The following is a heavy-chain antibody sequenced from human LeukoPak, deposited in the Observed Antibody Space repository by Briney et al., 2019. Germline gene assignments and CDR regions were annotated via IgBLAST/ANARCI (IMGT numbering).Heavy chain of an antibody. CDR3: ARVALSSSRWSQFDY. V-gene: IGHV1-2*04. D-gene: IGHD6-13*01. CDR2: INPDSGGT. CDR1: GYTFTGYY. J-gene: IGHJ4*02. Sequence: GASVKVSCKASGYTFTGYYIHWVRQAPGQGLEWMGWINPDSGGTNYAQKFQGCVTMTRDTSISTAYMELSRLRSDDTAVYYCARVALSSSRWSQFDYWGQGTLLTVSS.